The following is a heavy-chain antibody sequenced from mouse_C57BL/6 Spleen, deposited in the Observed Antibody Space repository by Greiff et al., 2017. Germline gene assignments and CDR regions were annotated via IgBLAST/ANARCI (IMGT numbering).Heavy chain of an antibody. J-gene: IGHJ2*01. CDR1: GFSLTSYG. Sequence: VQLQQSGPGLVQPSQSLSITCTVSGFSLTSYGVHWVRQSPGKGLEWLGVIWSGGSTDYNAAFISRVDISKDNSTSQVFFKMNSLQADDTAICYCTRDRGNYAYFDYRGQGTTLTVSS. V-gene: IGHV2-2*01. CDR2: IWSGGST. D-gene: IGHD2-1*01. CDR3: TRDRGNYAYFDY.